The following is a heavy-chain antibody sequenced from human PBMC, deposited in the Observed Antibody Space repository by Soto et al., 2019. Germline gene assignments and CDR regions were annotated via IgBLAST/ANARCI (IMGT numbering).Heavy chain of an antibody. CDR2: IRSKANSYAT. CDR3: TRDYSGWPD. V-gene: IGHV3-73*01. Sequence: GGSLSLSCAASGFTFSGSAMHWVRQASGKGLEWVGRIRSKANSYATAYAASVKGRFTISRDDSKNTAYLQMNSLKTEDTAVYYCTRDYSGWPDWGQGTLVTVSS. J-gene: IGHJ4*02. CDR1: GFTFSGSA. D-gene: IGHD6-19*01.